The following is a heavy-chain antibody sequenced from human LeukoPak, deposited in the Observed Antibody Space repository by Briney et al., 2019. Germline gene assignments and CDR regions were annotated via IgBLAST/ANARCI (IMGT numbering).Heavy chain of an antibody. V-gene: IGHV4-4*07. Sequence: SETLSLTCTVSGGSISSYYWSWIRQPAGKGLEWIGRIYTSGSTNYNPSLKSRVTISVDTSKNQFSLKLSSVTAADTAVYYCARAIAVAGIGGLRFDYWGQGTLVTVSS. J-gene: IGHJ4*02. CDR1: GGSISSYY. CDR3: ARAIAVAGIGGLRFDY. CDR2: IYTSGST. D-gene: IGHD6-19*01.